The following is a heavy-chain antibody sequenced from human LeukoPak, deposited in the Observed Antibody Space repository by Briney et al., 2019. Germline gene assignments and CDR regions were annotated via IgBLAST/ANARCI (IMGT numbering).Heavy chain of an antibody. D-gene: IGHD3-16*01. CDR1: GFTFRSYA. CDR3: TSGLWGGFDY. J-gene: IGHJ4*02. V-gene: IGHV3-15*01. Sequence: GGSLRLSCAATGFTFRSYAMSWVRQAPGKGLEWVGYIKSKTDGGTTDYAAPLKGRFTISRDDSKNTLYLVTNSLRTEDTAVYYCTSGLWGGFDYWGQGTLVTVSS. CDR2: IKSKTDGGTT.